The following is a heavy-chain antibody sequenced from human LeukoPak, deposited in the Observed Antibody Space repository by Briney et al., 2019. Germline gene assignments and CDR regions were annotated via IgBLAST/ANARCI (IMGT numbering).Heavy chain of an antibody. CDR3: ARGLGCDY. CDR1: GGSINSYY. Sequence: SETLSLTCTVSGGSINSYYWSWIRQPPGKGLEWIGYIYYSGSTNYNPSLKSRVTISVDTSKNQFSLKLSSVTAADTAVYYCARGLGCDYWGQGTLVTVSS. CDR2: IYYSGST. V-gene: IGHV4-59*01. D-gene: IGHD3-9*01. J-gene: IGHJ4*02.